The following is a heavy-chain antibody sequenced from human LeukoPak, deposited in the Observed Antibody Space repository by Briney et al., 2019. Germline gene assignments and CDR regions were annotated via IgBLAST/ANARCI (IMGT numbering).Heavy chain of an antibody. CDR2: IIPIFGIA. D-gene: IGHD3-3*01. V-gene: IGHV1-69*04. Sequence: ASVQVSCKASGGTFSSYAISWMRPAPGQRLAWMGRIIPIFGIANYAQKFQGRVTITADKSTSTAYMELSSLRSEDTAVYYCARVQGYDFWSGYGMDVWGQGTTVTVSS. CDR1: GGTFSSYA. CDR3: ARVQGYDFWSGYGMDV. J-gene: IGHJ6*02.